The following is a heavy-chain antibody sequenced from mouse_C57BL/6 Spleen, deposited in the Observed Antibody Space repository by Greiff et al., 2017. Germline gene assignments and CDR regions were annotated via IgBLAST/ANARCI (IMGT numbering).Heavy chain of an antibody. V-gene: IGHV1-85*01. CDR3: ARAVELAYYFGC. CDR1: GYTFTSYD. J-gene: IGHJ2*01. D-gene: IGHD4-1*01. Sequence: VQLQQSGPELVKPGASVKLSCKASGYTFTSYDINWVKQRPGQGLEWIGWIYPSDGSTKYNEKFKGKATVTVDTSSSTAYMELHSLTSEASAVEFCARAVELAYYFGCEGQRTTLT. CDR2: IYPSDGST.